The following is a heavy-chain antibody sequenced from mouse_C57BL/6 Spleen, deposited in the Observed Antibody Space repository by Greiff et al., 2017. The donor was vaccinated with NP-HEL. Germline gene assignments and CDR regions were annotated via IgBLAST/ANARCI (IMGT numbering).Heavy chain of an antibody. CDR3: TRGGTGRYFDV. CDR2: IDPETGGT. Sequence: VQLVESGAELVRPGASVTLSCKASGYTFTDYEMHWVKQTPVHGLEWIGAIDPETGGTAYNQKFKGKAILTADKSSSTAYMELRSLTSEDSAVYYCTRGGTGRYFDVWGTGTTVTVSS. J-gene: IGHJ1*03. V-gene: IGHV1-15*01. D-gene: IGHD4-1*01. CDR1: GYTFTDYE.